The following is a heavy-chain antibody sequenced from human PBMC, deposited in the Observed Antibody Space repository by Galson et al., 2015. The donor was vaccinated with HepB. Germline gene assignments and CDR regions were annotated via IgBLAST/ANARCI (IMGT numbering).Heavy chain of an antibody. CDR1: GFTFSSYG. CDR2: IWYDGSNK. V-gene: IGHV3-33*01. CDR3: AREGVGTTVTTSAPWTYYYYGMDV. Sequence: SLRLSCAASGFTFSSYGMHWVRQAPGKGLEWVAVIWYDGSNKYYADSVKGRFTISRDNSKNTLYLQMNSLRAEDTAVYYCAREGVGTTVTTSAPWTYYYYGMDVWGQGTTVTVSS. J-gene: IGHJ6*02. D-gene: IGHD4-17*01.